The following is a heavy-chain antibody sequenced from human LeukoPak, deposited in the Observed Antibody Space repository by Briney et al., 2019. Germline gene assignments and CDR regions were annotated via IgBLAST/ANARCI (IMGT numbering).Heavy chain of an antibody. J-gene: IGHJ6*02. V-gene: IGHV3-49*04. CDR3: TRTGVVVAATPNAGYYYYYGMDV. D-gene: IGHD2-15*01. CDR1: GFTFGDYA. Sequence: GRYLRLSCTASGFTFGDYAMSWVRQAPGKGLEWVGFIRSKACGGTTEYAASVKGRFTISRDDSKSIAYLQMNSLKTEDTAVYYCTRTGVVVAATPNAGYYYYYGMDVWGQGTTVTVSS. CDR2: IRSKACGGTT.